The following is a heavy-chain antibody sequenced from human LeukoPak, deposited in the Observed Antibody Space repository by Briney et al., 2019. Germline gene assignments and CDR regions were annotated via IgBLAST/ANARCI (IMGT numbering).Heavy chain of an antibody. CDR3: TKYYYDSSGFYYHYDY. CDR1: GFTLSNAW. V-gene: IGHV3-15*01. Sequence: GGSLRLSCAASGFTLSNAWMSWVRQAPGKGLEWVGRIRSKTEGGTTEYAAPVKGRFTISRDDTKNTLYLQMYSLKTEDTAVYYCTKYYYDSSGFYYHYDYWGQGTLATVSS. J-gene: IGHJ4*02. D-gene: IGHD3-22*01. CDR2: IRSKTEGGTT.